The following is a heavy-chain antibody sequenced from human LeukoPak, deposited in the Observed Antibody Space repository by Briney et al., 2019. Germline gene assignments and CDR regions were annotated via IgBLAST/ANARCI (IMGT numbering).Heavy chain of an antibody. V-gene: IGHV3-30*03. CDR3: ATAVGATRGMDV. CDR2: ISYDGSNK. CDR1: GFTFSSYG. D-gene: IGHD1-26*01. J-gene: IGHJ6*02. Sequence: GRSLRLSCAASGFTFSSYGMHWVRQAPGKGLEWVAVISYDGSNKYYADSVKGRFTISRDNSKNTLYLQMNSLRSEDTAVYYCATAVGATRGMDVWGQGTTVTVSS.